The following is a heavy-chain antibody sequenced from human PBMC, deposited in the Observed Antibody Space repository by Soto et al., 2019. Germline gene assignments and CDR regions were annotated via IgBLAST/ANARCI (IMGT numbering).Heavy chain of an antibody. CDR2: ISSNGGST. CDR1: GLTFSSYA. CDR3: ARAGCSSTSCYNLFDP. Sequence: GGSLRLSCAASGLTFSSYAMHGVRQAPGKGLEYVSAISSNGGSTYYANSVKGRFTISRDNSKNTLYLQMGSLRAEDMAVYYCARAGCSSTSCYNLFDPWGPGTLVTVSS. J-gene: IGHJ5*02. V-gene: IGHV3-64*01. D-gene: IGHD2-2*01.